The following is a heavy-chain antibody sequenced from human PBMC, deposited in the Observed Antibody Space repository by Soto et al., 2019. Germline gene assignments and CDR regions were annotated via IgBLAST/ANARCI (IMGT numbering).Heavy chain of an antibody. J-gene: IGHJ6*02. CDR1: GGTFSSYA. CDR2: IIPIFGTA. V-gene: IGHV1-69*13. D-gene: IGHD2-15*01. Sequence: ASVKVSCKASGGTFSSYAISWVRQAPGQGLEWMGGIIPIFGTANYAQKSQGRVTITADESTSTAYMELSSLRSEDTAVYYCARGYCSGGSCSRSYYYGMDVWGQGTTVTVSS. CDR3: ARGYCSGGSCSRSYYYGMDV.